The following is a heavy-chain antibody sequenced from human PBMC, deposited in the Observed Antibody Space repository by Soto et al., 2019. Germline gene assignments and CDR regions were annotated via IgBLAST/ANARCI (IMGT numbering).Heavy chain of an antibody. CDR1: GYIFTNHY. Sequence: QVQLVQSGAEVKKPGASVKVSCKASGYIFTNHYIHWVRQAPGQGLEWMGIINPSGGSTNYLQKFQGRITMTRDTSTSTVYIELSSLSSEDTAVYFCARADYYDSSGFYYDCWGQGTLVTVSS. CDR2: INPSGGST. D-gene: IGHD3-22*01. V-gene: IGHV1-46*01. J-gene: IGHJ4*02. CDR3: ARADYYDSSGFYYDC.